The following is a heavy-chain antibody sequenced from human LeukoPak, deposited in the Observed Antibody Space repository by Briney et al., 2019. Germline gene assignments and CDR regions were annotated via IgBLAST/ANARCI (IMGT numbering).Heavy chain of an antibody. CDR3: ARGYYDILTGYYDAFDI. CDR1: GGSISSYY. Sequence: SETLSLTCTVSGGSISSYYWSWIRQPPGKGLEWIGYIYYSGSTNYNPSLKSRVTISVDTSKNQFSLKLSSVTAADMAVYYCARGYYDILTGYYDAFDIWGQGTMVTVSS. D-gene: IGHD3-9*01. J-gene: IGHJ3*02. V-gene: IGHV4-59*01. CDR2: IYYSGST.